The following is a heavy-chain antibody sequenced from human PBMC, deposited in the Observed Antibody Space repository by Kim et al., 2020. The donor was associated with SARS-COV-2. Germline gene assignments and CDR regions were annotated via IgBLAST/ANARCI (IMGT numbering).Heavy chain of an antibody. J-gene: IGHJ4*02. D-gene: IGHD3-9*01. CDR3: AREQTAGFYNY. Sequence: ASVKVSCKASGYIFITYHMHWVRQAPGQGLEWMGIINPIGGKTYYAEKFQGRFTVTTDTSASTVYMELSSLKSEDTAIYYCAREQTAGFYNYWGQGTLVTVSS. V-gene: IGHV1-46*01. CDR2: INPIGGKT. CDR1: GYIFITYH.